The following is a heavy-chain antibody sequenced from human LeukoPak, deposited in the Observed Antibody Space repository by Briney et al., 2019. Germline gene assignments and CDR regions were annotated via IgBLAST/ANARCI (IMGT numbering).Heavy chain of an antibody. V-gene: IGHV3-23*01. CDR3: AKDYFLAVAGRPRDASDI. Sequence: GGSLRLSCAASGFTFSSYAMSWVRQAPGKGLEWVSAISGSGGSTYYADSVKGRFTISRDNSKNTLYLQMNSLRAEDTAVYYCAKDYFLAVAGRPRDASDIRGQGTMVTVSS. CDR1: GFTFSSYA. D-gene: IGHD6-19*01. J-gene: IGHJ3*02. CDR2: ISGSGGST.